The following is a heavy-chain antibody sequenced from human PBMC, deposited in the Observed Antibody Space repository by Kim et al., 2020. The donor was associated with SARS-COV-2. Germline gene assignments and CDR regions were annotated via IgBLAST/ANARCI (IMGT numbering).Heavy chain of an antibody. D-gene: IGHD2-2*01. CDR2: IKQDGSEK. J-gene: IGHJ4*02. CDR1: GFTFSSYW. V-gene: IGHV3-7*01. Sequence: GGSLRLSCAASGFTFSSYWMSWVRQAPGKGLEWVANIKQDGSEKYYVDSVKGRFTISRDNAKNSLYLQMNSLRAEDTAVYYCARAIVVVPAARHFDYWGQGTLVTVSS. CDR3: ARAIVVVPAARHFDY.